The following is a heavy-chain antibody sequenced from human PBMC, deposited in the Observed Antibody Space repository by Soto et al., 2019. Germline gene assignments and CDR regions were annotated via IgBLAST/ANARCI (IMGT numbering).Heavy chain of an antibody. J-gene: IGHJ3*02. CDR2: TYSGGPT. D-gene: IGHD4-17*01. CDR1: GLSVSGDY. CDR3: ARDYGDYGLVFDI. V-gene: IGHV3-53*01. Sequence: EVQLVQSGGDLVQPGGSLRLSCAASGLSVSGDYMTWVRQAPGKGLEWVSMTYSGGPTDSADSVKGRFTISVDKSKNTLYLQMPSLRVDDTAVYYCARDYGDYGLVFDIWGQGTMVTVSS.